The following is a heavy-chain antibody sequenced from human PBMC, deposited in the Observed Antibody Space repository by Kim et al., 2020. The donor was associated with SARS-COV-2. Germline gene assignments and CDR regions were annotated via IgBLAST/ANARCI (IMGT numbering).Heavy chain of an antibody. CDR2: IYYSGST. J-gene: IGHJ5*02. D-gene: IGHD3-10*01. CDR3: ARAKAYRITMVRGVISWFDP. V-gene: IGHV4-59*01. CDR1: GGSISSYY. Sequence: SETLSLTCTVSGGSISSYYWSWIRQPPGKGLEWIGYIYYSGSTNYNPSLKSRVTISVDTSKNQFSLKLSSVTAADTAVYYCARAKAYRITMVRGVISWFDPWGQGTLVTVSS.